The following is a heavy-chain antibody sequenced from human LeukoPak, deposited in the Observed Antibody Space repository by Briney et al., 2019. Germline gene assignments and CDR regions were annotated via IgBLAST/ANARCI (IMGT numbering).Heavy chain of an antibody. J-gene: IGHJ1*01. Sequence: AAVKLSCNVSGSPVVNTDIHWLRHSPGKGRERMGLFDPDRGDTNYAEKFQGRLTITKDTSTETAYLELNTLRSEDTAVIFCATRLHYYDTDDSWGQGTLVTVSS. CDR1: GSPVVNTD. CDR3: ATRLHYYDTDDS. D-gene: IGHD3-22*01. CDR2: FDPDRGDT. V-gene: IGHV1-24*01.